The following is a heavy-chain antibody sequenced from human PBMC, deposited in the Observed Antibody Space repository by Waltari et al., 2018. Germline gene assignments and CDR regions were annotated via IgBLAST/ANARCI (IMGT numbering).Heavy chain of an antibody. D-gene: IGHD3-22*01. CDR1: GGSISSYY. Sequence: QVQLQESGPGLVKPSETLSLTSTVSGGSISSYYWSWIRQPPGRGLEWIGYIYYSGSTNYSPSLKSRVTISVDTAKNEFSLKLNSVTAADTAVYFCARGGTGNYYDSSGYFTSWGQGTQVTVSS. CDR3: ARGGTGNYYDSSGYFTS. CDR2: IYYSGST. J-gene: IGHJ5*02. V-gene: IGHV4-59*12.